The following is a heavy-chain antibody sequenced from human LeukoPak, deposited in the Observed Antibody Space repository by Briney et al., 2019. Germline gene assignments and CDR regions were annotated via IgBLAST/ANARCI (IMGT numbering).Heavy chain of an antibody. J-gene: IGHJ3*02. Sequence: GGSLRLSCAASGFTFSSYSMNWVRQAPGKGPEWVSSISSSSSYIYYADSVKGRFTISRDNAKNSLYLQMNSLRAEDTAVYYCARAGRVVPAAKNAFDIWGQGTMVTVSS. CDR1: GFTFSSYS. CDR3: ARAGRVVPAAKNAFDI. CDR2: ISSSSSYI. D-gene: IGHD2-2*01. V-gene: IGHV3-21*01.